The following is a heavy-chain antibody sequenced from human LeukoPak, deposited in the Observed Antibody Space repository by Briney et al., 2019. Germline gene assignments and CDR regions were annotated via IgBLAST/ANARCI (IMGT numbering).Heavy chain of an antibody. D-gene: IGHD3-9*01. CDR1: GGTFSSYA. V-gene: IGHV1-69*04. CDR3: ARDILTGSYGMDV. CDR2: IIPILGIA. J-gene: IGHJ6*02. Sequence: GASVKVSCKASGGTFSSYAISWVRQAPGQGLEWMGRIIPILGIANYAQKFPGRVTITADKSTSTAYMELSSLRSEDTAVYYGARDILTGSYGMDVWGQGTTVTVSS.